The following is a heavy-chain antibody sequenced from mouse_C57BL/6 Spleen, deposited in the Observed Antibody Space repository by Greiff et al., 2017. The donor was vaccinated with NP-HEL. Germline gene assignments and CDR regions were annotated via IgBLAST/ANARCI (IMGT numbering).Heavy chain of an antibody. CDR3: TRSAYYSNGGDY. D-gene: IGHD2-5*01. CDR2: IDPETGGT. Sequence: QVQLQQSGAELVRPGASVTLSCKASGYTFTDYEMHWVKQTPVHGLEWIGAIDPETGGTAYNQKFKGKAILTADKSSSTAYMELRSLTAEASAVYYGTRSAYYSNGGDYWGQGTTLTVSS. J-gene: IGHJ2*01. V-gene: IGHV1-15*01. CDR1: GYTFTDYE.